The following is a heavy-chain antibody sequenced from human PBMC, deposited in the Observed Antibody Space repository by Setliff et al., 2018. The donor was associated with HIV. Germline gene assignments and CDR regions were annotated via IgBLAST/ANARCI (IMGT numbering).Heavy chain of an antibody. V-gene: IGHV4-61*05. CDR1: GGSISSTSYY. D-gene: IGHD2-8*02. J-gene: IGHJ4*02. CDR3: ARLIHTGLLYFDF. Sequence: SETLSLTCTVSGGSISSTSYYWGWIRQPPGTGLEWIGYIYSSGPTQYNPSVESRVTMSLDTSRDQFSLNLRSVTAADTAVYFCARLIHTGLLYFDFWGLGTLVTVSS. CDR2: IYSSGPT.